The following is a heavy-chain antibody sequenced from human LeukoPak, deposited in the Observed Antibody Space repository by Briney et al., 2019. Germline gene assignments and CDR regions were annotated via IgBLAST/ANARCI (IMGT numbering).Heavy chain of an antibody. J-gene: IGHJ4*02. CDR2: ISGSGGST. Sequence: GGSLRLSCAASGFTFSSYGMSWVRQAPGKGLEWVSAISGSGGSTYYADSVKGRFTISRDNSKNTLYLQMNSLRAEDTAVYYCARVEDYDILTGFDYWGQGTLVTVSS. CDR1: GFTFSSYG. V-gene: IGHV3-23*01. CDR3: ARVEDYDILTGFDY. D-gene: IGHD3-9*01.